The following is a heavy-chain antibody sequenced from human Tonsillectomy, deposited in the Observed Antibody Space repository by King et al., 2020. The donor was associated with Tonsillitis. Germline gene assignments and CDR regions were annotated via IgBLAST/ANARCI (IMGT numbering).Heavy chain of an antibody. Sequence: VQLQQWGAGLLKPSETLSLTCAVYGGSFSGYYWSWIRQPPGKGLEWIGEINHSGSTNNNPSLKSRVTISVDTSRNQFSLKLSSVTAASTAVYYCARGTKGDIVVLPGTYYFDYWGEGTLVTVAS. J-gene: IGHJ4*02. CDR3: ARGTKGDIVVLPGTYYFDY. D-gene: IGHD2-2*01. V-gene: IGHV4-34*01. CDR2: INHSGST. CDR1: GGSFSGYY.